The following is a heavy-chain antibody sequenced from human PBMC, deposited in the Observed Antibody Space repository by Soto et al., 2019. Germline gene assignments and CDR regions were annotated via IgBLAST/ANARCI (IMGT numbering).Heavy chain of an antibody. V-gene: IGHV1-3*05. CDR2: SNAGNGNR. CDR1: GYTFTNYA. D-gene: IGHD3-22*01. CDR3: ARDEGYSDSSGYYDY. J-gene: IGHJ4*02. Sequence: QVQLVQSGAEEKKPGASVKVSCKASGYTFTNYAIHWVRQAPGQRLEWMGWSNAGNGNRRYSQKFQGRVTITRDTSASTAYMELSSLRSEDTALYYCARDEGYSDSSGYYDYWGQGTLVTVSS.